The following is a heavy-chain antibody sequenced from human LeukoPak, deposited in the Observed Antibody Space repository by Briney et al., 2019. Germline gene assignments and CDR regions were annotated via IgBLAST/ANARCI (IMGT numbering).Heavy chain of an antibody. V-gene: IGHV1-18*01. J-gene: IGHJ6*03. CDR1: GGTFSSYA. CDR3: ARVHIVVVTAYPSYYYYYMDV. Sequence: ASVKVSCKASGGTFSSYAISWVRQAPGQGLEWMGWISAYNGNTNYAQKLQGRVTMTTDTSTSTAYMELRSLRSDDTAVYYCARVHIVVVTAYPSYYYYYMDVWGKGTTVTVSS. D-gene: IGHD2-21*02. CDR2: ISAYNGNT.